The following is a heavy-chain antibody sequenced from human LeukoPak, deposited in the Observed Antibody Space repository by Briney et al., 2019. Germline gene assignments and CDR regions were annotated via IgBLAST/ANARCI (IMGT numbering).Heavy chain of an antibody. J-gene: IGHJ4*02. V-gene: IGHV4-30-4*01. CDR2: IYYSGST. CDR1: GGSISSYY. D-gene: IGHD6-13*01. Sequence: PSETLSLTCTVSGGSISSYYWSWIRQPPGKGLEWIGYIYYSGSTYYNPSLKSRVTISVDTSKNQFSLKLSSVTAADTAVYYCARVNSSSPYFDYWGQGTLVTVSS. CDR3: ARVNSSSPYFDY.